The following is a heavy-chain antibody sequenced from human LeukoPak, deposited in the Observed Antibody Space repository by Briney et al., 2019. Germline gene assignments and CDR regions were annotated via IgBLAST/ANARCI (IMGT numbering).Heavy chain of an antibody. CDR2: ISGSGIK. Sequence: GGSLRLSCAASRFTFSSYEVNWVRQAPGKGLEWVSYISGSGIKHYADSVKGRFTISRDNAKNSLYLQMNSLRVEDTAVYYCARDPYSSTWSYGMDVWGQGTTVTVSS. J-gene: IGHJ6*02. D-gene: IGHD6-6*01. V-gene: IGHV3-48*03. CDR3: ARDPYSSTWSYGMDV. CDR1: RFTFSSYE.